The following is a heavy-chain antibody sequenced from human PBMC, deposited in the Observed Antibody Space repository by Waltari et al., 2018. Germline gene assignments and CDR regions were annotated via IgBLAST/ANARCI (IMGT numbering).Heavy chain of an antibody. J-gene: IGHJ4*02. D-gene: IGHD3-9*01. CDR3: ARGVRYFDWLSLYYFDY. CDR1: GYTFTSYA. Sequence: QVQLVQSGAEVKKPGASVKVSCKASGYTFTSYAMHWVRQAPGQRLEWMGWINAGNGNTKYSQKFQGRVTITRDTSASTAYMELSSLRSEDTAVYYCARGVRYFDWLSLYYFDYWGQGTLVTVSS. CDR2: INAGNGNT. V-gene: IGHV1-3*01.